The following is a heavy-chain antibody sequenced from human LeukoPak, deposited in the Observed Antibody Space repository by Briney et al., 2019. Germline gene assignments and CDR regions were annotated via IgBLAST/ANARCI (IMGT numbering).Heavy chain of an antibody. CDR2: ISGSGGST. Sequence: GGSLRLSCAASGFTFSSYAMSWVRQAPGKGLEWVSAISGSGGSTYYADSVKGRFTISRDNSKNTLYLQMNSLRAEETAVYYCAKDRSMWFGETGVDYWGQGTLVTVSS. V-gene: IGHV3-23*01. CDR3: AKDRSMWFGETGVDY. J-gene: IGHJ4*02. D-gene: IGHD3-10*01. CDR1: GFTFSSYA.